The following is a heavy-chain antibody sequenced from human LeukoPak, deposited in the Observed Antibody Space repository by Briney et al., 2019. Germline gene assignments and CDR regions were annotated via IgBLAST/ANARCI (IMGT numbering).Heavy chain of an antibody. V-gene: IGHV1-2*06. CDR1: GYTFTDYF. CDR2: INPNSGGT. Sequence: VASVKVSCKASGYTFTDYFIYWVRQAPGQGLEWMGRINPNSGGTKYAQKFQGGVTVTRDTSISTANMELSRLRSDDTAVYYCARGSASWYVDYWGQGTLVTVSS. D-gene: IGHD2-2*01. CDR3: ARGSASWYVDY. J-gene: IGHJ4*02.